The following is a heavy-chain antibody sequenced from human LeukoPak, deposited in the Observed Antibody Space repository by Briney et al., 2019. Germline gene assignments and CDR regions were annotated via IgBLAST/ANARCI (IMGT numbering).Heavy chain of an antibody. CDR1: GYSFTNYW. V-gene: IGHV5-51*01. Sequence: GESLKISCKGSGYSFTNYWIGWVRQMPGKGLEWMGIIYPGDSDTRYSPSFQGQVTISADKSISTAYLQWSSLKASDTAMYYCARHGSLSSSDPYYYYHYMDVWGKGTTVTVSS. D-gene: IGHD6-6*01. CDR2: IYPGDSDT. CDR3: ARHGSLSSSDPYYYYHYMDV. J-gene: IGHJ6*03.